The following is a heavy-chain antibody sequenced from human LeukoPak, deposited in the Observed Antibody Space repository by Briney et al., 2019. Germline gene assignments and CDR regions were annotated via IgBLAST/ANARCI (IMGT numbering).Heavy chain of an antibody. CDR2: IYYSGST. CDR3: ARGRDYGDFPLFDY. V-gene: IGHV4-59*01. D-gene: IGHD4-17*01. Sequence: SETLSLTCTVSGGSISSYYWSWIRQPPGKGLEWIGYIYYSGSTNYNPSLKSRVTISVDTSKNQFSLKLGSVTAADTAVYYCARGRDYGDFPLFDYWGQGTLVTVSS. CDR1: GGSISSYY. J-gene: IGHJ4*02.